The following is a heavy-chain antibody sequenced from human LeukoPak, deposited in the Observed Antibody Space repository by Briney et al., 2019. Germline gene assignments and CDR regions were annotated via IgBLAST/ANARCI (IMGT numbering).Heavy chain of an antibody. CDR3: VKDLGARGGGASPEY. V-gene: IGHV3-23*01. CDR2: ISSGAEVT. CDR1: GFTFSNYA. D-gene: IGHD3-16*01. J-gene: IGHJ4*02. Sequence: PGVSLRLSCAASGFTFSNYAMIWVRQVPGKGLEWVSSISSGAEVTYYADSVKGRFTISRDNSKSKLFMQMNSLRAEDTAVYYCVKDLGARGGGASPEYWGQGTLVTV.